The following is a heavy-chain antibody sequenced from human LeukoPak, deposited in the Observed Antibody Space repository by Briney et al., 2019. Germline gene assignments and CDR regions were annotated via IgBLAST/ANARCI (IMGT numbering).Heavy chain of an antibody. CDR1: GYIFSNFFSSYG. J-gene: IGHJ4*02. CDR3: ASGYYSDGSGYSPAAY. CDR2: ISPYNGKT. D-gene: IGHD3-22*01. Sequence: RGASVEVSCKASGYIFSNFFSSYGITWVRQAPGQGLEWMGWISPYNGKTKFAQKFQGIVTMTTETSTSTAYMELRRLRSDDTAVYYCASGYYSDGSGYSPAAYWGQGTRVTVSS. V-gene: IGHV1-18*01.